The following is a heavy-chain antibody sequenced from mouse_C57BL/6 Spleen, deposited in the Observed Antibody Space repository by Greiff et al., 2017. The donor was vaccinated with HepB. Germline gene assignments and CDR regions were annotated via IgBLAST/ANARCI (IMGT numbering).Heavy chain of an antibody. Sequence: DVKLVESGGGLVKPGGSLKLSCAASGFTFSSYTMSWVRQTPEKRLEWVATISGGGGNTYYPDSVKGRFTISRDNAKNTLYLQMSSLRSEDTALYYCARAYYFDYWGQGTTLTVSS. CDR3: ARAYYFDY. V-gene: IGHV5-9*01. CDR2: ISGGGGNT. J-gene: IGHJ2*01. CDR1: GFTFSSYT.